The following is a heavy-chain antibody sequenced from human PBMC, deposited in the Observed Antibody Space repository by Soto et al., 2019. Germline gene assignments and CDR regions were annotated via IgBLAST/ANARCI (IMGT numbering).Heavy chain of an antibody. CDR3: GRGRSGQIVVFY. CDR1: GYTFTCHY. J-gene: IGHJ4*02. V-gene: IGHV1-2*02. CDR2: IGPESGAT. D-gene: IGHD1-26*01. Sequence: ASVKVSWKASGYTFTCHYINWGLEAPEQGPEWMGEIGPESGATRYAQKFQGRVTMTRDTSITTVYMELKNLSPDDTAVYYCGRGRSGQIVVFYWGQGTPVTVS.